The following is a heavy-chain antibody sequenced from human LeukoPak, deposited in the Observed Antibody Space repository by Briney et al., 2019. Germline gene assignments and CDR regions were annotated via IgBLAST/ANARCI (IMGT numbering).Heavy chain of an antibody. Sequence: SETLSLTCTVSGGSISSYYWSWTRQPPGKGLEWIGYIYYSGSTNYNPSLKSRVTISVDTSKNQFSLKLSSVTAADTAVYYCASSGWYEVGYYYYYGMDVWGQGTTVTVSS. J-gene: IGHJ6*02. D-gene: IGHD6-19*01. V-gene: IGHV4-59*08. CDR1: GGSISSYY. CDR3: ASSGWYEVGYYYYYGMDV. CDR2: IYYSGST.